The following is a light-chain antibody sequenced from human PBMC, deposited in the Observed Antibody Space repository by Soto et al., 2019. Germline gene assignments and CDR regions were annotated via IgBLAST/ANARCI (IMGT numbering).Light chain of an antibody. V-gene: IGKV3-11*01. Sequence: EIVLTQSPGILSLSPGERATLSCRASQSVSSYLAWYQQKPGQAPRLLIYDASTRATGISARFSGSGSGTDFTLTISSLEPEDFAMYYCQQRSNWPVTFGQGTKVDIK. CDR1: QSVSSY. CDR2: DAS. CDR3: QQRSNWPVT. J-gene: IGKJ1*01.